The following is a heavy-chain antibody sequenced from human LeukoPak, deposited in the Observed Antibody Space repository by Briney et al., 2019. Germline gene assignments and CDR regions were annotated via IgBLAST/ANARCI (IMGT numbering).Heavy chain of an antibody. CDR3: ARVGQQWLFES. Sequence: ASVKVSCKASGGTFSSYAISWVRQAPGQGPEWMGGIIPIFGTANYAQKFQGRVTITADESTSTAYMELSSLRSEDTAVYYCARVGQQWLFESWGQGTLVTVSS. D-gene: IGHD6-19*01. CDR2: IIPIFGTA. V-gene: IGHV1-69*13. J-gene: IGHJ4*02. CDR1: GGTFSSYA.